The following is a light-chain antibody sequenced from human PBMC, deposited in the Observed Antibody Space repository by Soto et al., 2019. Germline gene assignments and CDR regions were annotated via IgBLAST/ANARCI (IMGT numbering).Light chain of an antibody. CDR3: AAWDDSLNGQL. J-gene: IGLJ1*01. Sequence: QSALTQPPSASGTPGQRVTISCSGSRSNIGTNTVNWYQQLPGTAPKLLIYTNDERPSGVPDRFSGSKSGTSASLAISGLQSEDEADYYCAAWDDSLNGQLFGTGTKVTVL. CDR1: RSNIGTNT. CDR2: TND. V-gene: IGLV1-44*01.